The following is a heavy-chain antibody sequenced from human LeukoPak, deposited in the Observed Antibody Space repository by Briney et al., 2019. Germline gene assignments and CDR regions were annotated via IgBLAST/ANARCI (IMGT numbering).Heavy chain of an antibody. CDR3: ARDFTGRYTIDY. CDR2: ISYHGINK. CDR1: GFTFNDYN. Sequence: PGGSLRLSCAASGFTFNDYNMHWVRQAPGKGLEWVAFISYHGINKNDADSVKGRFTISRDSSENTVYLQINSLRPEDTAIYYCARDFTGRYTIDYWGQGTLVTVSS. V-gene: IGHV3-30-3*01. D-gene: IGHD3-9*01. J-gene: IGHJ4*02.